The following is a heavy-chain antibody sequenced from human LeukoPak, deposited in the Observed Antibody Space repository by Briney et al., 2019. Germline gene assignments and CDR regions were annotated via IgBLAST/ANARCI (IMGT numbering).Heavy chain of an antibody. D-gene: IGHD6-19*01. CDR1: GYSFTSYW. CDR2: IDPSDSYT. J-gene: IGHJ4*02. V-gene: IGHV5-10-1*01. CDR3: ARHVYSSNYYFDY. Sequence: GGSLRLSCKGSGYSFTSYWISWVRQMPGEGLEWMGRIDPSDSYTNYSPSFQGHVTISADKSISTAYLQWSSLKASDTAMYYCARHVYSSNYYFDYWGQGTLVTVSS.